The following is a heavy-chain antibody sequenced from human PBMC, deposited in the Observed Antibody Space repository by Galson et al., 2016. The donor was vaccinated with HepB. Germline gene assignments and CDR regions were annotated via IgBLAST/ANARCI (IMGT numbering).Heavy chain of an antibody. CDR2: INPGGSDT. D-gene: IGHD4-17*01. J-gene: IGHJ4*02. V-gene: IGHV3-74*03. CDR1: GFTFSSYG. Sequence: SLRLSCAASGFTFSSYGMHWVRQAPGKGLVWVSRINPGGSDTMYADSVKGRFTISRDNSKNTLFLQMNSLRDEDTAVYFCARAAGDYGNDGFPNFDYWGQGTLVTVSS. CDR3: ARAAGDYGNDGFPNFDY.